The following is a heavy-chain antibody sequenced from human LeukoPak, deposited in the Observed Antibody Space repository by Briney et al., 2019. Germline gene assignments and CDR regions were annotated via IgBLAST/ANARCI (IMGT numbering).Heavy chain of an antibody. CDR1: GGSISSYY. Sequence: TSETLSLICTVSGGSISSYYWSWIRQPPGKGLEWIGYIYYSGSTNYNPSLKSRVTISVDTSKNQFSLKLSSVTAADTAVYYCAGSIVGATGGDAFDIWGQGTMVTVSS. CDR3: AGSIVGATGGDAFDI. CDR2: IYYSGST. J-gene: IGHJ3*02. D-gene: IGHD1-26*01. V-gene: IGHV4-59*01.